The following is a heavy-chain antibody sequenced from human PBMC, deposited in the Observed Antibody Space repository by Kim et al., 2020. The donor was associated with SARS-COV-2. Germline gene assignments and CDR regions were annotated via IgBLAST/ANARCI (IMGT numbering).Heavy chain of an antibody. V-gene: IGHV7-4-1*02. CDR3: ARDFRDY. Sequence: TGNPKYAQGFTGRFVFSLDTSVSTAYLQINSLKPEDTAVYYCARDFRDYWGQGTLVTVSS. J-gene: IGHJ4*02. CDR2: TGNP.